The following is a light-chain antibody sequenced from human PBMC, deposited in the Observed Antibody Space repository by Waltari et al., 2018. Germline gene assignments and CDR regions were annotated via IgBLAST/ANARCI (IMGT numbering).Light chain of an antibody. Sequence: EFVLTQSPATLSVSPGERVTLSCRASQSINNYLAWYQQKSGHPPRLLIYDASTMATGIPPRFSGSGSGTDFTLTISSLEPEDFAVYYCQQQVTFGQGTRLEI. CDR1: QSINNY. V-gene: IGKV3-11*01. J-gene: IGKJ5*01. CDR3: QQQVT. CDR2: DAS.